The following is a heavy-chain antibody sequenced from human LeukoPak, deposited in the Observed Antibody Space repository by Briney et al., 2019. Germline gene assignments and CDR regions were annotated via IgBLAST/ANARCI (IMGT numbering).Heavy chain of an antibody. J-gene: IGHJ4*01. CDR2: LSGSGITT. D-gene: IGHD6-19*01. CDR1: GITFSNSA. V-gene: IGHV3-23*01. Sequence: GGSLRLSCAASGITFSNSAMSWVRQAPGKGLEWVSTLSGSGITTYYTDSVKGRFTISRDNSKNTLYLQMNSLRAEDTAVYYCAKGIYSSGWSYFDYWGHGTLVTVSS. CDR3: AKGIYSSGWSYFDY.